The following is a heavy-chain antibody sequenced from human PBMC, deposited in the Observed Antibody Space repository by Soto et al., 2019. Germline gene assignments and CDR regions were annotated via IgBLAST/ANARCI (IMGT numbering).Heavy chain of an antibody. CDR3: ARVGAYRDFDY. CDR2: ISSSSNYI. J-gene: IGHJ4*02. CDR1: GFTFSTYT. D-gene: IGHD1-26*01. Sequence: EVQLVESGGGLVKPGGSLRLSCAASGFTFSTYTMSWVRQAPGKVLEWVSSISSSSNYIYYADSVKGRFTISRDNAKNSLDLQMNSLRAEDTAVYYCARVGAYRDFDYWGQGTLVIVSS. V-gene: IGHV3-21*02.